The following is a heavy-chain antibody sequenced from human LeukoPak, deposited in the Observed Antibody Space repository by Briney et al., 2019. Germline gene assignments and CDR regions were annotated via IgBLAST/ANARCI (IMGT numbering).Heavy chain of an antibody. CDR3: ASPIAAAENDAFDI. CDR2: INPNSGGT. CDR1: GYTFTGYY. J-gene: IGHJ3*02. V-gene: IGHV1-2*02. D-gene: IGHD6-13*01. Sequence: GASVKVSCKASGYTFTGYYMHGVRQAPGQGLEWMGWINPNSGGTNYAQKFQGRVTMTRDTSISTAYMELSRLRSDDTAVYYCASPIAAAENDAFDIWGQGTMVTVSS.